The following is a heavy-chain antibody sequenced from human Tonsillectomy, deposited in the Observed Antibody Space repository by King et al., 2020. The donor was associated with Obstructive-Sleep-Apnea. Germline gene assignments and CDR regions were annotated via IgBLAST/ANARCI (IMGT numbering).Heavy chain of an antibody. CDR2: IWYDGSNK. V-gene: IGHV3-33*01. CDR3: ATGLVGVEGWP. J-gene: IGHJ4*02. D-gene: IGHD1-26*01. Sequence: VQLVESGGGVVQPGRSLRLSCAASGFIFSSYGMHWVRQAPGKGLEWVAVIWYDGSNKYFADSVRGRFTISRDNSKNTLFLQMNSLRAEDTAVYYCATGLVGVEGWPWGQGTLVTVSS. CDR1: GFIFSSYG.